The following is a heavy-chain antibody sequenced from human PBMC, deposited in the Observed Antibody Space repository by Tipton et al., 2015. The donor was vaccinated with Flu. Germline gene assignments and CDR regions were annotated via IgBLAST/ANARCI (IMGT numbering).Heavy chain of an antibody. CDR3: ARDRGWELLDGMDV. Sequence: LSLTCAVYGGSFDDYYWNWIRQPPGKGLEWVSGINWNGGSPGYADSVKGRFTISRDNAKKSVYLQMNSLRIEDTAVYYCARDRGWELLDGMDVWGQGTTVIVSS. V-gene: IGHV3-20*04. D-gene: IGHD1-26*01. CDR2: INWNGGSP. J-gene: IGHJ6*02. CDR1: GGSFDDYY.